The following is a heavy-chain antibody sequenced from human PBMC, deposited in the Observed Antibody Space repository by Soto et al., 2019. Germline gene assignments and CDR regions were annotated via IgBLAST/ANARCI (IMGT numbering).Heavy chain of an antibody. Sequence: QIQLVQSGAEVKKPGASVKVSCKASGYNFFDYGVSWVRQAPGQGLEWMGWVSPKSGNTDYARKVQCRVTMTTDISTSTAYMALRGLISDDTGVYYCARGRTVSSIGPLLVWGQGTLVSVSS. CDR2: VSPKSGNT. D-gene: IGHD1-1*01. V-gene: IGHV1-18*01. CDR1: GYNFFDYG. J-gene: IGHJ1*01. CDR3: ARGRTVSSIGPLLV.